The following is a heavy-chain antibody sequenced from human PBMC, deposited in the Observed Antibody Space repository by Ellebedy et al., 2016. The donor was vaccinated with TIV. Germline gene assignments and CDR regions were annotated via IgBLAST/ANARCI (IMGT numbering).Heavy chain of an antibody. CDR1: GGSFSGYY. D-gene: IGHD1-26*01. V-gene: IGHV4-34*01. J-gene: IGHJ4*02. CDR2: INHSGST. Sequence: SETLSLTXAVYGGSFSGYYWSWIRQPPGKGLEWIGEINHSGSTNYNPSLKSRVTISVDTSKNQFSLKLSSVTAADTAVYYCARLGSYYQDYWGQGTLVTVSS. CDR3: ARLGSYYQDY.